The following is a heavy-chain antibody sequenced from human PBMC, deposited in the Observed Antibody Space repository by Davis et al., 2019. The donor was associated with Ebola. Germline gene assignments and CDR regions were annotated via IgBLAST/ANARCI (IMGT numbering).Heavy chain of an antibody. V-gene: IGHV3-30-3*01. CDR3: ARDRGSSGYYYYFDY. Sequence: SLNISCAASGFTFSSYAMHWVRQPPGKGLEWVAVISYDGSNKYYADSVKGRFTISRDNSKNTLYLQMNSLRAEDTAVYYCARDRGSSGYYYYFDYWGQGTLVTVSS. CDR2: ISYDGSNK. J-gene: IGHJ4*02. D-gene: IGHD3-22*01. CDR1: GFTFSSYA.